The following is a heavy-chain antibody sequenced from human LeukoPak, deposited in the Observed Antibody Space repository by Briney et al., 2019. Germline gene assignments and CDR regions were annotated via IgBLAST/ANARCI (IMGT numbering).Heavy chain of an antibody. CDR3: ARDPKGEPNFDY. V-gene: IGHV1-69*04. Sequence: ASVKVSCKASGGTFSSYAISWVRQAPGQGLEWMGRIIPILGIANYAQKFQGRVTITADKSTSTAYMELSSLRSEDTAVYYCARDPKGEPNFDYWGQGTLVTVSS. CDR2: IIPILGIA. D-gene: IGHD3-16*01. J-gene: IGHJ4*02. CDR1: GGTFSSYA.